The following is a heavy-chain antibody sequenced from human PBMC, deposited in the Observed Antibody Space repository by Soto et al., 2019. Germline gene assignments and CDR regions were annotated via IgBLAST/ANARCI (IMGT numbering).Heavy chain of an antibody. CDR2: INTYNGNT. CDR3: AKVVGDGNDYYDF. CDR1: GYTFTNYG. V-gene: IGHV1-18*01. J-gene: IGHJ4*02. Sequence: ASVKVSCKASGYTFTNYGISWVRQAPGQGLEWMGWINTYNGNTNHAQKLQGRVTMTTDTSTSTAYMELRSLRSDDTAIYYCAKVVGDGNDYYDFWGQGTLVTVSS. D-gene: IGHD3-22*01.